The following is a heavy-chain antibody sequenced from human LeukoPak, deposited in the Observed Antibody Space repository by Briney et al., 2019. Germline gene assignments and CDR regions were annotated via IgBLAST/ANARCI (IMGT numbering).Heavy chain of an antibody. J-gene: IGHJ4*02. CDR1: GYTFTAYH. CDR2: IDPNSGGT. V-gene: IGHV1-2*02. CDR3: ARDQAYSGIYGHFDY. Sequence: SVKVSRKASGYTFTAYHMHWVRQAPGQGLEWMGWIDPNSGGTKYAQKFQGRVTMTRDTSMNTVYMEVSRLRSDDTAVYYCARDQAYSGIYGHFDYWGQGTLVTVSS. D-gene: IGHD1-26*01.